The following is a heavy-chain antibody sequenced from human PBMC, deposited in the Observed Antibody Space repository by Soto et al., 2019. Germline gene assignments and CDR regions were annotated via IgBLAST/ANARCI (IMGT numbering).Heavy chain of an antibody. J-gene: IGHJ4*02. V-gene: IGHV3-33*07. CDR3: ATWQGSLNFHY. Sequence: PGGSLRLSCAASGFTFSGDSMNWVRQAPGKGLEWVAAIWDDGRRKDYADSVKDRLFISRDNSKNTLYLQLDSLRPEDTAVYYCATWQGSLNFHYWGPGTLVTVSS. CDR1: GFTFSGDS. CDR2: IWDDGRRK.